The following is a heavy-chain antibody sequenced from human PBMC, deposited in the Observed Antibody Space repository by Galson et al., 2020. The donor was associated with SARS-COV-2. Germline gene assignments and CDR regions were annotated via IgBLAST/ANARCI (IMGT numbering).Heavy chain of an antibody. Sequence: GGSLRLSFPPSGLTFSSSVMSWVRQPPGKGLEWFQLVYSGGTTFYADSWKGRFSVSRDNSKNTLFLQMNSLRAEDTAVYYCAKVGLAVLGYFDSWGQGTLVTVSS. J-gene: IGHJ4*02. D-gene: IGHD6-19*01. V-gene: IGHV3-23*03. CDR2: VYSGGTT. CDR3: AKVGLAVLGYFDS. CDR1: GLTFSSSV.